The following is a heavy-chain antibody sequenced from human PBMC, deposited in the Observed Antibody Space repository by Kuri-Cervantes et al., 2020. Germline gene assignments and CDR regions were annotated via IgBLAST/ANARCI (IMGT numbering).Heavy chain of an antibody. V-gene: IGHV1-8*01. CDR2: MNPNSGNT. CDR3: ARGLPKPIYYGMDV. CDR1: GYTFTSYD. Sequence: ASVKDSCKASGYTFTSYDLNWVRQATGQGLERMGGMNPNSGNTGYAQKFQGRVTMTRNTSISTAYMELSSLRSEDTAVYYCARGLPKPIYYGMDVWGQGTTVTVSS. J-gene: IGHJ6*02.